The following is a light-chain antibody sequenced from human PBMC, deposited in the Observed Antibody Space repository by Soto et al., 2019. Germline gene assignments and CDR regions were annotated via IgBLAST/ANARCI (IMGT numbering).Light chain of an antibody. V-gene: IGKV1-39*01. CDR2: AAS. CDR3: QQSFSSRRT. Sequence: DIQMTQSPSSLSASVGDRVTITCRASQNISNYLHWYQKKPGKAPKLLIYAASSLQSGVSSRFTGSGSGTDFTLTISSLLPEDFATYYCQQSFSSRRTFGQGTKLEIK. J-gene: IGKJ2*02. CDR1: QNISNY.